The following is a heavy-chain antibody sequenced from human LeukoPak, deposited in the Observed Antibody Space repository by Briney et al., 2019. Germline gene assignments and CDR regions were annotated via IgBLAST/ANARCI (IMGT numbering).Heavy chain of an antibody. CDR1: GFTFSSYA. Sequence: PGGSLRLSCAASGFTFSSYAMSWVRQAPGKGLEWVSAISGSGGSTYYADSVKGRFTISRDNSKNTLYLQMNSLRAEDTAVYYCARDGGTTTPPSYYYYYYMDVWGKGTTVTVSS. D-gene: IGHD1-1*01. CDR3: ARDGGTTTPPSYYYYYYMDV. J-gene: IGHJ6*03. V-gene: IGHV3-23*01. CDR2: ISGSGGST.